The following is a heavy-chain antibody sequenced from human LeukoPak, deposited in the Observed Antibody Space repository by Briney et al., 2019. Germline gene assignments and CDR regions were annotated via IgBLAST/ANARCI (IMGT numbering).Heavy chain of an antibody. Sequence: SETLSLTCTVSGGSISSSSYYWGWIRQPPGKGLVWIGSIYYSGSTYYNPSLKSRVTISVDTSKNQFSLKLSSVTAADTAVYYCARHAAIFGVVGWFDPWGQGTLVTVSS. CDR2: IYYSGST. CDR3: ARHAAIFGVVGWFDP. D-gene: IGHD3-3*01. V-gene: IGHV4-39*01. CDR1: GGSISSSSYY. J-gene: IGHJ5*02.